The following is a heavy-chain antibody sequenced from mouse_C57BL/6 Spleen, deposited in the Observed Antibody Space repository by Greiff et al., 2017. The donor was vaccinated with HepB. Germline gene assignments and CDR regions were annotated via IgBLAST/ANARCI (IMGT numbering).Heavy chain of an antibody. V-gene: IGHV1-69*01. D-gene: IGHD1-1*01. CDR3: ARSGYYGSSYWFAY. CDR1: GYTFTSYW. CDR2: IDPSDSYT. Sequence: QVQLQQPGAELVMPGASVKLSCKASGYTFTSYWMHWVKQRPGQGLEWIGEIDPSDSYTNYNQKFKGKSTLTVDKSSSTAYMQLSSLTSEDSAVYYCARSGYYGSSYWFAYWGQGTLVTVSA. J-gene: IGHJ3*01.